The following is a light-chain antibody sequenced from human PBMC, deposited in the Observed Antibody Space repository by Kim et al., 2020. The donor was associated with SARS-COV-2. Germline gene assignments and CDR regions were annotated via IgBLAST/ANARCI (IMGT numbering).Light chain of an antibody. Sequence: APGTTASITCGGPDIGRKSVHWYQRKSGRAPVMVISYDSGRPSGIPERFSGSNSGNTATLTISRVEAGDEADYYCQVWDTPSDHVVFGGGTQLTVL. CDR1: DIGRKS. CDR2: YDS. CDR3: QVWDTPSDHVV. V-gene: IGLV3-21*04. J-gene: IGLJ2*01.